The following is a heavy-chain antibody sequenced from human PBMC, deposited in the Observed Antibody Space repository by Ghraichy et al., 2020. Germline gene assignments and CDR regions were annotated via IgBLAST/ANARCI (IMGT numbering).Heavy chain of an antibody. V-gene: IGHV3-21*01. CDR1: GFTFSGYN. CDR3: ARDKGGMTDFDY. J-gene: IGHJ4*02. Sequence: GGSLRLSCATSGFTFSGYNMNWVRQAPGKGLEWVSSISSSSAYIYYADSVKGRFTISRDNAKNSLYLQMNSLRAEDTAVYYCARDKGGMTDFDYWGQGTLVTVSS. CDR2: ISSSSAYI.